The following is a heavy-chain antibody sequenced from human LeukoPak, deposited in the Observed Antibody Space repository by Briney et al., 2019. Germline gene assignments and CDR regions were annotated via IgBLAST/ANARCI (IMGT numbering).Heavy chain of an antibody. V-gene: IGHV4-59*08. Sequence: SETLSLACTVPGGSLSSFYCSWSRQSPGKGLEWIGYIYDSGSTVYIPSLKSRVTMSMDPSANQFSLRLTSVTAADTDIYYCARRYSGSSFTYWGRGTLVTVSS. D-gene: IGHD1-26*01. CDR1: GGSLSSFY. CDR3: ARRYSGSSFTY. J-gene: IGHJ4*02. CDR2: IYDSGST.